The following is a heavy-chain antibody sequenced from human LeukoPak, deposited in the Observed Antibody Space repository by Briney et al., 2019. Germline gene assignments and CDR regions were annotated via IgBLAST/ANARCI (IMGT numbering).Heavy chain of an antibody. J-gene: IGHJ4*02. CDR2: IYYSGST. CDR3: AGMSTAAGTGLFDY. D-gene: IGHD6-13*01. CDR1: GGSISSYY. Sequence: SETLSLTCTVSGGSISSYYWSWIRQPPGKGLEWIGYIYYSGSTNYNPSLKSRVTISVDTSKNQFSLKLSSVTAADTAVYYCAGMSTAAGTGLFDYWGQGTLVTVSS. V-gene: IGHV4-59*01.